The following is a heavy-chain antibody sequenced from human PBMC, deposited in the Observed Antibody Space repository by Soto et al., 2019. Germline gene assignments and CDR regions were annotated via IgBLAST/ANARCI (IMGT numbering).Heavy chain of an antibody. CDR1: GFTFSSYS. D-gene: IGHD2-21*01. CDR2: LTATGGIT. Sequence: GGSLRLSCAASGFTFSSYSMTWVRQVPGKGLEWVAHLTATGGITYYADSVKGRFTISRDTSRNTLYLQMNSLGAEDTAIYYCAKNVSFPPYFYYGLDVWGQGTAVTVSS. V-gene: IGHV3-23*01. CDR3: AKNVSFPPYFYYGLDV. J-gene: IGHJ6*02.